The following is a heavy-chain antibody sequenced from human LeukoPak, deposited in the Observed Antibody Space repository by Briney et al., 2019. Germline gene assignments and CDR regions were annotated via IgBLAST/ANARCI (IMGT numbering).Heavy chain of an antibody. V-gene: IGHV3-11*01. Sequence: GGSLRLSCAASGFTFSDYYMSWIRQAPGKGLEWVSYISSSGSTIYYADSVKGRFTISRDNSKNTLCLQVNSLRAEDTAVYYCAKRDTSSWSGFDYWGQGTLVTVSS. D-gene: IGHD6-13*01. CDR3: AKRDTSSWSGFDY. J-gene: IGHJ4*02. CDR1: GFTFSDYY. CDR2: ISSSGSTI.